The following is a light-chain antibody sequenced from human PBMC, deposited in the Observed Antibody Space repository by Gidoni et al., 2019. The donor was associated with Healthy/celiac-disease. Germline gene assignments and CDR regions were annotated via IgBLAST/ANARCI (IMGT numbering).Light chain of an antibody. V-gene: IGKV1-NL1*01. Sequence: DIQMTQSAASLSVSVGDRPAITCRATQGISNYLAWYQQKPGKAPRLLLYAASRLESGVPSRFSGSGSGTDYTLTISSLQPEDFATYYCQQYYSTLWTFGQGTKVEIK. CDR3: QQYYSTLWT. CDR1: QGISNY. J-gene: IGKJ1*01. CDR2: AAS.